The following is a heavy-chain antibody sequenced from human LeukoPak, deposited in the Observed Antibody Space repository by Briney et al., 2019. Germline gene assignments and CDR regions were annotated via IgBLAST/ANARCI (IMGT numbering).Heavy chain of an antibody. CDR3: ARGLSGYDWTGFDY. CDR1: GYTFTSYG. V-gene: IGHV1-18*01. D-gene: IGHD5-12*01. J-gene: IGHJ4*02. CDR2: ISAYNGNT. Sequence: ASVKVSCKASGYTFTSYGISWVRQAPGQGLEWMGWISAYNGNTNYAQKLQGRVTMTTDTSTSTTYMELRSLRSDDTAVYYCARGLSGYDWTGFDYWGQGTLVTVSS.